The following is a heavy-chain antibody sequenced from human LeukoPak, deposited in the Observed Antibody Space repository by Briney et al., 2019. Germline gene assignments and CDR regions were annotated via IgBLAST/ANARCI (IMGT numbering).Heavy chain of an antibody. CDR1: GGSISNYY. CDR2: IYHSGST. J-gene: IGHJ6*02. V-gene: IGHV4-59*01. D-gene: IGHD2-8*01. Sequence: SETLSLTCTVSGGSISNYYWSWIRQPPGKGLEWIGYIYHSGSTNHNPSLRSRLTISVDTSKNQFSLKLRSVTAADTAVYYCARATYCSNGVCQIYGMDVWGQGTTVTVSS. CDR3: ARATYCSNGVCQIYGMDV.